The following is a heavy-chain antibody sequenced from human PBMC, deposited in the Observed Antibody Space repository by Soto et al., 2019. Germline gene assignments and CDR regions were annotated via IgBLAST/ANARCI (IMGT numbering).Heavy chain of an antibody. V-gene: IGHV3-7*05. CDR2: IKQDGSEI. CDR1: GFTFSNYW. CDR3: ALVRTVTDYGMDV. Sequence: GGSLRLSCAASGFTFSNYWMSWVRQAPGKGQEWVSNIKQDGSEIYYVDSAKGRFTISRDNAKNSLFLQMNRLRVEDTAVYFFALVRTVTDYGMDVRGRGPTVTVSS. D-gene: IGHD1-26*01. J-gene: IGHJ6*02.